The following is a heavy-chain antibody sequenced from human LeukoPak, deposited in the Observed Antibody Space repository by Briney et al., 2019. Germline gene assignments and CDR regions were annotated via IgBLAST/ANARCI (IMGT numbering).Heavy chain of an antibody. CDR3: ARRGITGTTRGAFDI. D-gene: IGHD1-7*01. J-gene: IGHJ3*02. V-gene: IGHV4-61*02. Sequence: SETLSLTCTVSGGSISSGSYYWSWIRQPAGKGLEWIGRIYTSGSTNYNPSLKSRVTISVDTSKNQFSLKLSSVTAADTAVYYCARRGITGTTRGAFDIWGQGTMVTVSS. CDR1: GGSISSGSYY. CDR2: IYTSGST.